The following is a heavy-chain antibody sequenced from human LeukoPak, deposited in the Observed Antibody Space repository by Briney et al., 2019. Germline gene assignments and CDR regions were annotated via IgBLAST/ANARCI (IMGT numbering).Heavy chain of an antibody. CDR3: AKGYCSSTSCYVPYYYYYMDV. J-gene: IGHJ6*03. V-gene: IGHV3-23*01. Sequence: PGGSLRLSCAASGFTFSSYAMSWVRQAPGKGLEWVSAISGSGGSTYYADSVKGRFTISRDNSKNTLYLQMNSLRAEDTAVYYCAKGYCSSTSCYVPYYYYYMDVWGKGTTVTVSS. CDR2: ISGSGGST. D-gene: IGHD2-2*01. CDR1: GFTFSSYA.